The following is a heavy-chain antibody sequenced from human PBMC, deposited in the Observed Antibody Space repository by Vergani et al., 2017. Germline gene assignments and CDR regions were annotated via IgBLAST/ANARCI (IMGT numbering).Heavy chain of an antibody. CDR1: GFTFSSYA. D-gene: IGHD3-10*01. V-gene: IGHV3-23*01. CDR2: ISGSGGST. J-gene: IGHJ5*02. Sequence: EVQLLESGGGLVQPGGSLRLSCAASGFTFSSYAMSWVRQAPGKGLEWVSAISGSGGSTYYADSVKGRFTISSDNSKNTLYLQMNSLRAEDTAVYYCAKDGLYGSRSPNRFDPWGQGTLVTVSS. CDR3: AKDGLYGSRSPNRFDP.